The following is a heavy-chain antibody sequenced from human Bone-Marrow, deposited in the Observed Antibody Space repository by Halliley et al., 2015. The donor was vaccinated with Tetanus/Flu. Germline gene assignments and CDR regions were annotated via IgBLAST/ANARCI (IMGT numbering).Heavy chain of an antibody. J-gene: IGHJ2*01. D-gene: IGHD1-26*01. V-gene: IGHV3-53*01. CDR3: ATYLLQQVGGTYWYFDL. CDR2: YSAEIT. Sequence: YSAEITHYADSVKGRFTISRDNSKNTLYLQMYSLGVEDTAVYYCATYLLQQVGGTYWYFDLWGRGTLVTVSS.